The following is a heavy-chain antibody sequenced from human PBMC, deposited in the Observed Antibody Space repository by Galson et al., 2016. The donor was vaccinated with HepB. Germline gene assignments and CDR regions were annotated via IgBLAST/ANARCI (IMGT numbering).Heavy chain of an antibody. J-gene: IGHJ2*01. D-gene: IGHD1-14*01. Sequence: SLRLSCAASGFTFSSYALSWVRQAPGKGLEWVSVIDHSGGSTYYIGSVKGRFTISRDNSENTVDLQMNSLRVEDTAMYYCANRFRTYEATLDWYFDLWGRGTLVTVSS. CDR2: IDHSGGST. CDR1: GFTFSSYA. CDR3: ANRFRTYEATLDWYFDL. V-gene: IGHV3-23*01.